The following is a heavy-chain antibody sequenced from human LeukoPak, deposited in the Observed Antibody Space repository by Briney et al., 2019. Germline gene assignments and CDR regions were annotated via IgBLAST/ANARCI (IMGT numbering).Heavy chain of an antibody. Sequence: SETLSLTCAVSGGSISSSNWWSWVRQPPGKGLEWIGEIYHSGSTNYNPSLKSRVTISVDKSKNQFSLQLNSVTPEDTAVYYCASSGGIAARLGDAFDIWGQGTMVTVSS. D-gene: IGHD6-6*01. J-gene: IGHJ3*02. CDR1: GGSISSSNW. CDR2: IYHSGST. CDR3: ASSGGIAARLGDAFDI. V-gene: IGHV4-4*02.